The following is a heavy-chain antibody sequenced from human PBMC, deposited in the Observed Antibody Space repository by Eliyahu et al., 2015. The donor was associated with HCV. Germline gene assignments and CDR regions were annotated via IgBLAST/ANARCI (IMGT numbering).Heavy chain of an antibody. CDR2: VQYDGGT. Sequence: QVPLQESGPGLVKPSETLSLSCSVSYSIXSTKFYWGWVRQPPGKGLEWIGSVQYDGGTYFNPSLRGRVTITIDASQNQFSLQLTSVTPADTAVYYCASDPDIARFFSWGRGTLVTVSS. J-gene: IGHJ5*02. CDR1: YSIXSTKFY. V-gene: IGHV4-39*07. D-gene: IGHD3-3*01. CDR3: ASDPDIARFFS.